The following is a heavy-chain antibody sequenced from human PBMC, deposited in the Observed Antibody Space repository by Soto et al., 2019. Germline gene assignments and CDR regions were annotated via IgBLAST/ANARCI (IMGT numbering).Heavy chain of an antibody. V-gene: IGHV4-4*02. D-gene: IGHD6-6*01. Sequence: KPSETLSLTCAVSGGSISSSNWWSWVRQPPGKGLEWIGEIYHSGSTNYNPSLKSRVTISVDKSKNQFSLKLSSVTAADTAVYYCARGSLAARPVSDYWGQGTLVTVSS. CDR2: IYHSGST. CDR1: GGSISSSNW. CDR3: ARGSLAARPVSDY. J-gene: IGHJ4*02.